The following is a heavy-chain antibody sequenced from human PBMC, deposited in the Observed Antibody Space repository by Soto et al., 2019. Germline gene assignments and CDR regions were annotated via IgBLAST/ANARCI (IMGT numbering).Heavy chain of an antibody. V-gene: IGHV3-64D*08. CDR3: VKGDYYYDSSGYYYLTPFDY. Sequence: GGSLRLSCSASGFTFSSYAMHWVRQAPGKGLEYVSAISSNGGSTYYADSVKGRFTISRDNSKNTLYLQMSSLRAEDTAVYYCVKGDYYYDSSGYYYLTPFDYWGQGTLVTVSS. CDR2: ISSNGGST. D-gene: IGHD3-22*01. CDR1: GFTFSSYA. J-gene: IGHJ4*02.